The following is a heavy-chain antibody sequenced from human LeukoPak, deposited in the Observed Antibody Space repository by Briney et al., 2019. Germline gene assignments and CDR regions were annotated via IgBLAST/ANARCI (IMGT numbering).Heavy chain of an antibody. J-gene: IGHJ3*01. CDR1: GYTFTCYY. CDR2: INPNSGGT. V-gene: IGHV1-2*02. D-gene: IGHD4-23*01. Sequence: ASVTVSCTASGYTFTCYYMHWVRQAPGQGLEWMGWINPNSGGTNYAQKFQGRVTMTRDTSISTAYMELGRLRSDDTAVFYCARDGGNSDIPFDLWGQGTMVTVSS. CDR3: ARDGGNSDIPFDL.